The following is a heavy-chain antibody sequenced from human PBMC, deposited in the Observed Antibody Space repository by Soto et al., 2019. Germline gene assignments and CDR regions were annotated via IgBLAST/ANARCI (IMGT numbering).Heavy chain of an antibody. D-gene: IGHD4-4*01. CDR3: ARDDPGVREVMMTTADY. CDR2: ISAYNGNT. CDR1: GYTFVSYG. V-gene: IGHV1-18*01. Sequence: QVQLVQSGTEVKKPGASVKVSCKASGYTFVSYGISWVRQAPGQGPEWMGWISAYNGNTNYAQKLQDRVTMTTDASXSXXYMELRSLRSDDTAVYYCARDDPGVREVMMTTADYWGQGTLVTVSS. J-gene: IGHJ4*02.